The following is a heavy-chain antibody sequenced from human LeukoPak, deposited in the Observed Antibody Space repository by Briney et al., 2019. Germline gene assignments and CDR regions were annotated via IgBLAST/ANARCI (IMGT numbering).Heavy chain of an antibody. CDR2: FDPEDGET. CDR1: GYTLTELS. D-gene: IGHD2/OR15-2a*01. Sequence: GASVKVSCKVSGYTLTELSMHWVRQAPGKGLEWMGGFDPEDGETIYAQKFQGKVTMTEDTSTDTAYMELSSLRSEDTAVYYCATQGNKQPKNYGMDVWGQGTTVTVSS. J-gene: IGHJ6*02. CDR3: ATQGNKQPKNYGMDV. V-gene: IGHV1-24*01.